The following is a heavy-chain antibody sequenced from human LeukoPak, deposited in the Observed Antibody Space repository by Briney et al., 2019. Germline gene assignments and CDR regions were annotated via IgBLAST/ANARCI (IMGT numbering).Heavy chain of an antibody. Sequence: SETLSLTCAVYGGSFSGYYWSWIRQPPGKGLEWIGSIYYSGSTYYNPSLKSRVTISVDTSKNQFSLKLSSVTAADTAVYYCAVTGWYGYYFDYWGQGTLVTVSS. D-gene: IGHD6-19*01. J-gene: IGHJ4*02. V-gene: IGHV4-34*01. CDR1: GGSFSGYY. CDR2: IYYSGST. CDR3: AVTGWYGYYFDY.